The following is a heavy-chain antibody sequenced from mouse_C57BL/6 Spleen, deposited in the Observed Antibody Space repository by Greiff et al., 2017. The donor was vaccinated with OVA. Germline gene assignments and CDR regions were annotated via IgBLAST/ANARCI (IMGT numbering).Heavy chain of an antibody. V-gene: IGHV1-78*01. CDR1: GYTFTDHT. CDR2: IYPRDGST. CDR3: ARVGWNYWYVDV. D-gene: IGHD2-3*01. J-gene: IGHJ1*03. Sequence: QVQLKQSDAELVKPGASVKISCKVSGYTFTDHTIHWMKQRPEQGLDWIGYIYPRDGSTKYNEKFNGQAPFTAEKSSSTAYMQLNSLTSEDSAVYFCARVGWNYWYVDVWGTGTTVTVSS.